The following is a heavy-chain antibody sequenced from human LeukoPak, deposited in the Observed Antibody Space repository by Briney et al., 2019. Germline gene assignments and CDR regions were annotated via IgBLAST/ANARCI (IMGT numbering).Heavy chain of an antibody. V-gene: IGHV3-23*01. CDR2: FVSSGVSA. CDR1: GFTFSTYV. Sequence: PGGSLRLSCAASGFTFSTYVMSWVRQAPGKGLVWVAGFVSSGVSANYADSVKGRFTISRDNTKNTLYLQMNSLRAEDTAVYYCARDLDDYNALPPFFQHWGQGTLVTVSS. J-gene: IGHJ1*01. CDR3: ARDLDDYNALPPFFQH. D-gene: IGHD5-24*01.